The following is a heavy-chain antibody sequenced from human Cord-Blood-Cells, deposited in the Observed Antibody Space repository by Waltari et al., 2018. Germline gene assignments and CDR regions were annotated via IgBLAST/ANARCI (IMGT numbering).Heavy chain of an antibody. CDR3: ASSDYSSSSGFDY. D-gene: IGHD6-6*01. Sequence: EVQLVASGGGLVKPGGHLGRSCGASGSTCSSYSMLVVGQAPGKGLEWVSSISSSSSYIYYADSVKGRFTISRDNAKNSLYLQMNSLRAEDTAVYYCASSDYSSSSGFDYWGQGTLVTVSS. CDR2: ISSSSSYI. V-gene: IGHV3-21*01. CDR1: GSTCSSYS. J-gene: IGHJ4*02.